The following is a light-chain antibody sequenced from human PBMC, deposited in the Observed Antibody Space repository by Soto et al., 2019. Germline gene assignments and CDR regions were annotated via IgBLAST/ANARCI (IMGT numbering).Light chain of an antibody. CDR1: QGVSKW. CDR2: TAS. J-gene: IGKJ4*01. V-gene: IGKV1-12*01. CDR3: QQTNRFTLT. Sequence: DIQMTQFPSSVSASVGDRAAITCGASQGVSKWLAWYQQKKGRAPNLLIYTASSLQTGVPSRLRGSGYGTDLTITITSMKNEDFETYYCQQTNRFTLTFGAGTKVDIK.